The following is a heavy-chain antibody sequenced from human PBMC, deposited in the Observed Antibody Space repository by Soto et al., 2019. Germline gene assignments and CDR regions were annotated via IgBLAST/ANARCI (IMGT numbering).Heavy chain of an antibody. V-gene: IGHV1-2*02. CDR2: INPNSGAT. J-gene: IGHJ4*02. Sequence: QVQLVQSGAEVKRSGASVKVSCKPSGYTFTGYYIHWVRQAPGQGLEWMGWINPNSGATNSAQKCQGRVTVTSDTSMSTAYVELARLRSDDTAVYYCVRDLVTTIGDFDYWGQGTLVTVSS. CDR3: VRDLVTTIGDFDY. D-gene: IGHD5-12*01. CDR1: GYTFTGYY.